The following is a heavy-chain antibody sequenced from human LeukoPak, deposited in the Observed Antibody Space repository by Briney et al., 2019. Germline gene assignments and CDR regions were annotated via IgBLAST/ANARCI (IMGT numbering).Heavy chain of an antibody. V-gene: IGHV4-39*07. CDR3: ARGVEYSSSWYPDWLFDY. CDR1: GGSVSSGSYY. J-gene: IGHJ4*02. Sequence: SETLSLICTVSGGSVSSGSYYWGWIRQPPGKGLEWIGSIYDSGSTYYNPSLKSRVTISVDTSKNQFSLRLSSVTAADTAVYYCARGVEYSSSWYPDWLFDYWGQGTLVTVSS. D-gene: IGHD6-13*01. CDR2: IYDSGST.